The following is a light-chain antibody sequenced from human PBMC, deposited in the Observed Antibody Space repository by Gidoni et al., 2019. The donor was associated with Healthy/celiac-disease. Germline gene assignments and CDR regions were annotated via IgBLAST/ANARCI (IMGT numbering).Light chain of an antibody. CDR2: DVS. CDR1: SSDVGGYNY. V-gene: IGLV2-11*01. J-gene: IGLJ3*02. Sequence: QSALTQPRPVSASPGQSVTISCTGTSSDVGGYNYVSWYQQHPGKAPKLMIYDVSKRPSGVPDRFSGSKSGNTASLTISGLQAEDEADYYCCSYAGSYTWVFGGGTKLTVL. CDR3: CSYAGSYTWV.